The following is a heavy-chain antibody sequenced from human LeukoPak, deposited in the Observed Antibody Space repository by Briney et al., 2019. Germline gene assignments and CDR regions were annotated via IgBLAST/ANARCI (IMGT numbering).Heavy chain of an antibody. V-gene: IGHV4-30-4*01. CDR3: AGDTAMAPTPDRGAFDI. J-gene: IGHJ3*02. D-gene: IGHD5-18*01. CDR1: GGSISSGDYY. Sequence: SETLSLTCTVSGGSISSGDYYWRWIRQPPGKGLEWIGYIYYSGSTYYNPSLKSRVTISVDTSKNQFSLKLSSVTAADTAVYYCAGDTAMAPTPDRGAFDIWGQGTMVTVSS. CDR2: IYYSGST.